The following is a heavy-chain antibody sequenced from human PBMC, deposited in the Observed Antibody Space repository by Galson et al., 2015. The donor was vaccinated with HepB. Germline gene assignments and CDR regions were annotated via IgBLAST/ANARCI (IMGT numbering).Heavy chain of an antibody. CDR1: GFTFSNAW. D-gene: IGHD3-3*01. Sequence: SLRLSCAASGFTFSNAWMTWVRQAPGKGLEWVGRIKPKTDGETTDYAAPVKGRFAISRDDSANTVYLQMDSLKSEDTAVYYCTTDTVSWGYDFWSGYYTDPDYWGQGTLVTVSS. V-gene: IGHV3-15*01. CDR2: IKPKTDGETT. J-gene: IGHJ4*02. CDR3: TTDTVSWGYDFWSGYYTDPDY.